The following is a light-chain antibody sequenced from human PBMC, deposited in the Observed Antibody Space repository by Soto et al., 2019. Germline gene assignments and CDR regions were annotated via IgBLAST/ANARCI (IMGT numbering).Light chain of an antibody. CDR2: SAS. J-gene: IGKJ2*01. Sequence: EIVMTQSPATLSVSPGERATLSCRASQSISTELAWYQQKPGQPPRLLIYSASTRATGVPARFTGSGSGSEFTLTISGLQPEDIAVYYCQQGHNWPLTFGQGTRLEI. CDR1: QSISTE. CDR3: QQGHNWPLT. V-gene: IGKV3-15*01.